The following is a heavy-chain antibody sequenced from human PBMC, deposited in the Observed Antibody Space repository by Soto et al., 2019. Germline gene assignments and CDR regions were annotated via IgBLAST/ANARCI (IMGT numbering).Heavy chain of an antibody. V-gene: IGHV4-34*01. CDR1: GGSFSDYY. CDR3: ARLTLGGSIP. J-gene: IGHJ4*02. D-gene: IGHD5-12*01. CDR2: VNHSGST. Sequence: QVQLQQWGAGLLKPSETLSLTCAVYGGSFSDYYWSWIRQPPGKGLEWIGEVNHSGSTNYNPSLKSRVTISVDTPKDQFSLKLSPVTAADTAVYYCARLTLGGSIPWGQGTLVTVSS.